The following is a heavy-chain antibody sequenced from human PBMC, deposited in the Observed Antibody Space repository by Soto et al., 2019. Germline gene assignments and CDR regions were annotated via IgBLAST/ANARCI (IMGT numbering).Heavy chain of an antibody. CDR1: GFTFSNAW. CDR3: TTPQWLVSRAAFDY. Sequence: PGGSLRLSCAASGFTFSNAWMSWVRQAPGKGLEWVGRIKSKTDGGTTDYAAPVKGRFTISRDDSKNTLYLQMNSLKTEDTAVYYCTTPQWLVSRAAFDYWGQGTLVTVSS. V-gene: IGHV3-15*01. J-gene: IGHJ4*02. D-gene: IGHD6-19*01. CDR2: IKSKTDGGTT.